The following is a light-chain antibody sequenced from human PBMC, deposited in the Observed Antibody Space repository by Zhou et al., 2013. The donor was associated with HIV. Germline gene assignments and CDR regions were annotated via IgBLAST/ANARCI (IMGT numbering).Light chain of an antibody. Sequence: DVRLTQSPSSLSASVGDTVTITCRASQNIGNHLSWYQQAAGRPPKLLIFGASSPAFGGPLEVPWQWIWGQDFTLTISCLQSEDFATYYCQQSYSTPRTFGQGTKVEIK. CDR3: QQSYSTPRT. J-gene: IGKJ1*01. CDR1: QNIGNH. CDR2: GAS. V-gene: IGKV1-39*01.